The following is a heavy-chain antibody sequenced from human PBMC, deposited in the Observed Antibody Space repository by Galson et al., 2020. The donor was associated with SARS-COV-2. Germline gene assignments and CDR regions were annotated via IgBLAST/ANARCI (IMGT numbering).Heavy chain of an antibody. J-gene: IGHJ4*02. CDR3: VKETTTSGSPLFDS. D-gene: IGHD1-1*01. CDR2: INTGPDT. CDR1: GYNFSRYA. Sequence: GGSLRHSCEASGYNFSRYAMSWVRQDPGQGLERVSGINTGPDTFYTDPVKGRFTISRDILKSTVHLQMNSLRAEDTAVYYCVKETTTSGSPLFDSWGQGTLVTVSS. V-gene: IGHV3-23*01.